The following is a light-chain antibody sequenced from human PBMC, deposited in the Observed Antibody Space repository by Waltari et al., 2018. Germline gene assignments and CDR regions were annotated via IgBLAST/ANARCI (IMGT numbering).Light chain of an antibody. Sequence: DIQLTQSPSFLSASVGDSVTITCRASKGISNYLAWYQQKPGKAPKLLISAASTLQSGVPSRFSGSGSETEFTLTISSLQPEDFATYFCLQLNSYPLTFGGGTNVEIK. J-gene: IGKJ4*01. CDR3: LQLNSYPLT. CDR2: AAS. CDR1: KGISNY. V-gene: IGKV1-9*01.